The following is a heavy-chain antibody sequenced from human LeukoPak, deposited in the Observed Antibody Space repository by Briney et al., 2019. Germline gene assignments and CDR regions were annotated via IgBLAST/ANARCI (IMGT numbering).Heavy chain of an antibody. CDR3: AREGSIVPHQDLDY. V-gene: IGHV3-21*01. CDR1: GFTFSSYS. J-gene: IGHJ4*02. Sequence: GGSLRLSCAASGFTFSSYSMNWVRQAPGKGLEWVSSNNSRGDDNYYADSVKGRLTISRDNAKNSLYLQMYSLRAEDTAVYYCAREGSIVPHQDLDYWGQGTLVTVSS. D-gene: IGHD2-8*01. CDR2: NNSRGDDN.